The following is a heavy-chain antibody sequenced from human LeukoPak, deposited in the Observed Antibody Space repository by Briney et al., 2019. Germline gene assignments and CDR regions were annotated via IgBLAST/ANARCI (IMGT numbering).Heavy chain of an antibody. Sequence: SETLSLTCTVSGGSISSYYWSWIRQPPGKGLEWIGYIYYSGSTNYNPSLKSRVTISVDTSKNQFSLKLSSVTAADTAVYYCARDRGTMVRGVILGRYFDYWGQGTLVTVSS. CDR3: ARDRGTMVRGVILGRYFDY. D-gene: IGHD3-10*01. CDR1: GGSISSYY. J-gene: IGHJ4*02. V-gene: IGHV4-59*01. CDR2: IYYSGST.